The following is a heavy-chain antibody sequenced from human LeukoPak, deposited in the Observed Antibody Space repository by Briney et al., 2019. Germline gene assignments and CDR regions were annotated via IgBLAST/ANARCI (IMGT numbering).Heavy chain of an antibody. D-gene: IGHD2-8*01. V-gene: IGHV3-23*01. CDR1: GFTFSSYA. Sequence: GGSLRLSCAASGFTFSSYAMGWVRQAPGKGLEWVSAISGSGGSTYYADSVKGRFTISRDNSKNTLYLQMNSLRAEDTAVYYCAKMVYAINVLDYWGQGTLVTVSS. CDR3: AKMVYAINVLDY. J-gene: IGHJ4*02. CDR2: ISGSGGST.